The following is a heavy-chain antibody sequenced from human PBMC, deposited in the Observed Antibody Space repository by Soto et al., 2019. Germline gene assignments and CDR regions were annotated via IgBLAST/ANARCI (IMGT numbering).Heavy chain of an antibody. CDR1: GGSISSYY. CDR2: IYYSGST. J-gene: IGHJ5*02. D-gene: IGHD6-13*01. V-gene: IGHV4-59*01. Sequence: QVQLQESGPGLVKPSETLSLTCTVSGGSISSYYWSWIRQPPGKGLEWIGYIYYSGSTNYNPSLKRRVTXXVXPXXNQGSRKLSSVTAADTAVYYCARGIAAAGNCWFDPWGQGTLVTVSS. CDR3: ARGIAAAGNCWFDP.